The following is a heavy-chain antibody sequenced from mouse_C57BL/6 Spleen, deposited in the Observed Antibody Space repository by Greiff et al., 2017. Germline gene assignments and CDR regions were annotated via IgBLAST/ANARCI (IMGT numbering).Heavy chain of an antibody. CDR3: ARNPFTTGPAMDY. V-gene: IGHV1-80*01. CDR2: IYPGDGDT. CDR1: GYAFSSYW. Sequence: VQLKESGAELVKPGASVKISCKASGYAFSSYWMNWVKQRPGKGLEWIGQIYPGDGDTNYNGKFKGKATLTADKSSSTAYMQLSSLTSEDSAVYFCARNPFTTGPAMDYWGQGTSVTVSS. J-gene: IGHJ4*01. D-gene: IGHD1-1*01.